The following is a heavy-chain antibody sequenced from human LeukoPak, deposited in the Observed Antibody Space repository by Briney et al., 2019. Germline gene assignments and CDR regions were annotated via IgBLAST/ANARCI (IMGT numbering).Heavy chain of an antibody. J-gene: IGHJ4*02. V-gene: IGHV3-30*18. CDR1: GFTFSDYY. Sequence: PGGSLRLSCAASGFTFSDYYMSWIRQAPGKGLEWVGFISYDGSNKYYADSVKGRFTISRDNSKNTLFLQLNSLRAEDTAVYYCAKRLGDYFDYWGQGTLVTVSS. CDR2: ISYDGSNK. CDR3: AKRLGDYFDY. D-gene: IGHD3-22*01.